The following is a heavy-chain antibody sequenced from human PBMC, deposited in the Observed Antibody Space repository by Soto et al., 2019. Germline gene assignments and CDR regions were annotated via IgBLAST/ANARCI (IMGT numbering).Heavy chain of an antibody. Sequence: QVQLQESGPGLVRPSETLSLTCTVSGDSVSSSNYYWSWIRQSPVKGLKWIGYIFYSGSTNYNPSLKSRVTISVDTSKNQFSLKLKSVTAADTAVYYCARDVTTSGRHPPESTWGQGTLVTVS. CDR3: ARDVTTSGRHPPEST. J-gene: IGHJ5*02. CDR2: IFYSGST. CDR1: GDSVSSSNYY. V-gene: IGHV4-61*01. D-gene: IGHD6-19*01.